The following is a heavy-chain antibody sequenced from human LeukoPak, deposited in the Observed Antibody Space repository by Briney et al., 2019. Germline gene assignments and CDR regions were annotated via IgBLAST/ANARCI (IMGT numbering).Heavy chain of an antibody. CDR2: IYYSGST. D-gene: IGHD2-21*01. Sequence: PSQTLSLTCSVSGGSVSRGDYYWNWIRHPPGRGLEWVGYIYYSGSTNYNPSLKSRLSISVDRSKNQFSLKLKSVTAADTAVYYCARDNSDLDYWGQGTLVTVSS. V-gene: IGHV4-61*08. CDR3: ARDNSDLDY. CDR1: GGSVSRGDYY. J-gene: IGHJ4*02.